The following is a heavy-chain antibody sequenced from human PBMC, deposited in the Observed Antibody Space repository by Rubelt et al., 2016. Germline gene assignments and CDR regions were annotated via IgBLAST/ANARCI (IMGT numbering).Heavy chain of an antibody. CDR1: GGSTNNLY. Sequence: QVQLQESGPGLVRPSETLSLTCTVSGGSTNNLYWSWLRQSAEKGLEWIGRIYSSGTFNYNPSLAGRVTMALDTSTNQLTLNLRSVTAADTATYYCARDFSTWSRGDWFDSWGQGIPVTVSS. CDR3: ARDFSTWSRGDWFDS. J-gene: IGHJ5*01. CDR2: IYSSGTF. V-gene: IGHV4-4*07. D-gene: IGHD6-13*01.